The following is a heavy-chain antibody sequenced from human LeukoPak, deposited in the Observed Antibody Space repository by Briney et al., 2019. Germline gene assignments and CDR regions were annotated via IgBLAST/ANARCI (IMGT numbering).Heavy chain of an antibody. CDR2: IKHDGSEK. V-gene: IGHV3-7*01. CDR1: GFPFDRNW. D-gene: IGHD3-16*01. J-gene: IGHJ4*02. Sequence: PGGSLRLSCVASGFPFDRNWMSWVRQAPGKGLEWVANIKHDGSEKNFVDSVKGRFTISRDNAENSLFLQMNSLRADYTSVYFCARQPIYEAYFDFWGQGTLVTVSS. CDR3: ARQPIYEAYFDF.